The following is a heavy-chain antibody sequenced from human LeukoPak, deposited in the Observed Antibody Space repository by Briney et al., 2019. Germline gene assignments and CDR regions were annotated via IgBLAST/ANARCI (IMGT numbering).Heavy chain of an antibody. J-gene: IGHJ3*02. CDR3: ARVLRRDFWSGHDAFDI. Sequence: GGSLRLSCAASGFTFSSYSMNWVRQAPGKGLEWVSYISSSSSTIYYADSVKGRFTISRDNAKNSLYLQMNSLRAEDTAVYYCARVLRRDFWSGHDAFDIWGQGTMVTVS. D-gene: IGHD3-3*01. V-gene: IGHV3-48*04. CDR1: GFTFSSYS. CDR2: ISSSSSTI.